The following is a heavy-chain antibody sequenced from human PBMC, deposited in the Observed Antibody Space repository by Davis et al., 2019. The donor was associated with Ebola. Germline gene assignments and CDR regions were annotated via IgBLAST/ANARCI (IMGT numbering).Heavy chain of an antibody. D-gene: IGHD3-10*01. J-gene: IGHJ4*02. CDR3: ARRHGRYYYGSGSYYPIGY. Sequence: GRFIISRDNAKNSLYLQMNSLRSEDTAVYYCARRHGRYYYGSGSYYPIGYWGQGTLVTVSS. V-gene: IGHV3-11*03.